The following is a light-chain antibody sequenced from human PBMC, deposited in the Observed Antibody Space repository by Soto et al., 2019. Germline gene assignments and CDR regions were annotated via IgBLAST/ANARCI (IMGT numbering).Light chain of an antibody. CDR1: QSISSW. Sequence: DIPMTQSPSTLSASVGDRVIITCRASQSISSWLAWYQQKPRKAPKLLIYKASSLESGVPSRFSGSGSGTEFTLTISSLQPDDFATYYCQQYSNYWTFGQGTKVEIK. CDR2: KAS. J-gene: IGKJ1*01. V-gene: IGKV1-5*03. CDR3: QQYSNYWT.